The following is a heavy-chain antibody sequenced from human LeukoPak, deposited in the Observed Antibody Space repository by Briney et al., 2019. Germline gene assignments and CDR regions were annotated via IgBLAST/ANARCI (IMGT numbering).Heavy chain of an antibody. CDR1: GFNFSSYS. Sequence: GGSLRLSCAASGFNFSSYSMNWVRQAPGKGLEWVGRIKSKTDGGTTDYAAPVRGRFTISRDDPKNTLYLQMNSLKTEDAAVYYCASGRHLWGQGTLVTVSS. CDR3: ASGRHL. V-gene: IGHV3-15*01. CDR2: IKSKTDGGTT. J-gene: IGHJ5*02.